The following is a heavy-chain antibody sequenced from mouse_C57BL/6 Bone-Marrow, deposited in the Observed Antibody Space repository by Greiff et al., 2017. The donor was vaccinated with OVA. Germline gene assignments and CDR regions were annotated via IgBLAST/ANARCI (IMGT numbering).Heavy chain of an antibody. CDR3: ARAGGLFDY. CDR2: INPNNGGT. CDR1: GYTFTDYN. Sequence: EVKLQESGPELVKPGASVKMSCKASGYTFTDYNMHWVKQSHGKSLEWIGYINPNNGGTSYNQKFKGKATLTVNKSSSTAYMGLRSLTSEDSAVYYCARAGGLFDYWGQGTTLTVSS. V-gene: IGHV1-22*01. J-gene: IGHJ2*01.